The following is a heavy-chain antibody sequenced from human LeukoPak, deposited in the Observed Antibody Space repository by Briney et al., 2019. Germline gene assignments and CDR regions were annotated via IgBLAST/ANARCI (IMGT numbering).Heavy chain of an antibody. CDR2: ISHDGSNE. CDR3: ARDFWSVYHYFDY. Sequence: GGSLRLSCAASRFTFSSYAMQWVCQAPGKGLEWVAVISHDGSNENYVDSVKGRFTTSRDNSKNTLYLQMNSLRAEDTAVYYCARDFWSVYHYFDYWGQGTLVTVSS. D-gene: IGHD3-3*01. J-gene: IGHJ4*02. CDR1: RFTFSSYA. V-gene: IGHV3-30-3*01.